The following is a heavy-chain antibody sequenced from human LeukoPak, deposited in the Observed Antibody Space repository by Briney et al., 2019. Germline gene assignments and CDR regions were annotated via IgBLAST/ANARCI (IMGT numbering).Heavy chain of an antibody. CDR2: IYYSGST. CDR3: ARDRRIAVAGTRYYYYGMDV. J-gene: IGHJ6*04. V-gene: IGHV4-61*01. CDR1: GGSVSSGSYY. D-gene: IGHD6-19*01. Sequence: SETLSLTCTVSGGSVSSGSYYWSWIWQPPGKGMEWIGYIYYSGSTNYKPSLTSRVTIAVDTSKNQFSLKLSSVTAADTAVYYCARDRRIAVAGTRYYYYGMDVWGKGTTVTVSS.